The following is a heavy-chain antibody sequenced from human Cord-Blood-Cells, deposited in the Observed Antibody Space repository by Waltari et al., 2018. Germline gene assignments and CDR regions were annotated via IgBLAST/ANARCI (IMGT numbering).Heavy chain of an antibody. Sequence: QVQLVESGGGVVEPGRSLRLSCAASGFPFSSYGLHWVRKAPGKGLEWVAVISYDGSNKYYADSVKGRFTISRDNSKNTLYLQMNSLRAEDTAVYYCAKENHITGTDWGQGTLVTVSS. D-gene: IGHD1-7*01. CDR1: GFPFSSYG. CDR2: ISYDGSNK. CDR3: AKENHITGTD. J-gene: IGHJ4*02. V-gene: IGHV3-30*18.